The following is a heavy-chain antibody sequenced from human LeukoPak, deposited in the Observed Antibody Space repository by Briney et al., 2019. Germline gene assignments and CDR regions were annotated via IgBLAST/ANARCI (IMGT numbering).Heavy chain of an antibody. CDR1: GFTFIRNG. Sequence: GGSLRLSCEASGFTFIRNGMHWVRQAPGKGLEWVAFLRYDGSNQYYADSVQGRFTISRDNSKSTLYLQMYSLRAEDTAVYYCARDDPHYDILTGYYPIDSWGQGTLVTVSS. CDR3: ARDDPHYDILTGYYPIDS. D-gene: IGHD3-9*01. V-gene: IGHV3-30*02. CDR2: LRYDGSNQ. J-gene: IGHJ4*02.